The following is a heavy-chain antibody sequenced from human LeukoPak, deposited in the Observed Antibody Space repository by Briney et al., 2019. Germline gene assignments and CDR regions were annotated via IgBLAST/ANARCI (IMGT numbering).Heavy chain of an antibody. CDR2: MYYSGST. CDR1: GGSISIDNYY. D-gene: IGHD3-22*01. V-gene: IGHV4-39*01. Sequence: SETLSLTCTVSGGSISIDNYYWGWIRQPPGKGLEWIGSMYYSGSTYYNPSLKSRVTISVDTSKNQFSLKLSSVTAADTAVYYCARAWYYYDSSGYYPFDYWGQGTLVTVSS. J-gene: IGHJ4*02. CDR3: ARAWYYYDSSGYYPFDY.